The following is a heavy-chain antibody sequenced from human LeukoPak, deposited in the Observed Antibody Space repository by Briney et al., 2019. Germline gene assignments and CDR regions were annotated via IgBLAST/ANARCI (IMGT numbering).Heavy chain of an antibody. J-gene: IGHJ3*02. Sequence: PGGSLRLSCAASGFTFSTYAMNWVRQAPAKGLEWVSTIGGGGPTTDYADSVKDRFTISRDNSKNTLYLQMNSLRAEDTAVYYCARAPIEVADTSAFDIWGQGTLVTVSS. D-gene: IGHD5-24*01. V-gene: IGHV3-23*01. CDR1: GFTFSTYA. CDR2: IGGGGPTT. CDR3: ARAPIEVADTSAFDI.